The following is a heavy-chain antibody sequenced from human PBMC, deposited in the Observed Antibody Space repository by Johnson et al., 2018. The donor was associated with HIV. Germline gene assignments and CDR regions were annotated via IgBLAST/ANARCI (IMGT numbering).Heavy chain of an antibody. Sequence: VQLVESGGGLVQPGGSLRLSCAASGFTFSSYAMSWVRQAPGKGLEWVSALSGTGDSTYYADSVKGRFTISRDNSKNTLYLQMNSLRAEDTAVYYCASGIAVAGTLLDACDIWGQGTMVTVSS. V-gene: IGHV3-23*04. J-gene: IGHJ3*02. CDR2: LSGTGDST. D-gene: IGHD6-19*01. CDR1: GFTFSSYA. CDR3: ASGIAVAGTLLDACDI.